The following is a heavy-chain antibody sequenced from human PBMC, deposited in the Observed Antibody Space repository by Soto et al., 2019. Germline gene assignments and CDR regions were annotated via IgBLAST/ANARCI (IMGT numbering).Heavy chain of an antibody. V-gene: IGHV3-30*18. Sequence: QVQLVESGGGVAQPGRSLRLSCAASGFTFSSYGMHWVRQAPGKGLEWVAVISYDGSNKYYADSVKGRFTISRDNSKNPLYLQMNSLRAEDTAVYYCAKIPQGRAALYWGQGTLVTVSS. J-gene: IGHJ4*02. CDR1: GFTFSSYG. CDR2: ISYDGSNK. CDR3: AKIPQGRAALY. D-gene: IGHD6-6*01.